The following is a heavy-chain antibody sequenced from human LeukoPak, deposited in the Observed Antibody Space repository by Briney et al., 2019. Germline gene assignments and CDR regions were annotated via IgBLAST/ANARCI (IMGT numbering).Heavy chain of an antibody. V-gene: IGHV1-69*13. CDR2: IIPIFGTA. J-gene: IGHJ6*02. CDR3: AKRPQPPYYYGMDV. Sequence: SVKVSCKASGGTFSSYAISWVRQAPGQGLEWMGGIIPIFGTANYAQKFQGRVTITADESTSTAYMELSSLRSEDTAVYYCAKRPQPPYYYGMDVWGQGATVTVSS. CDR1: GGTFSSYA. D-gene: IGHD5-18*01.